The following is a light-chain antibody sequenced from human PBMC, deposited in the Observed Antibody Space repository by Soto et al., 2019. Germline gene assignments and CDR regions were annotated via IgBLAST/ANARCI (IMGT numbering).Light chain of an antibody. Sequence: EIVMTQSPATLSVSPGERATLSCRASKSVSTNLAWYQQKPGQSPRLLIYGASTRATGIPARFSGSGSGTEFTLTISSLQSEDFAAYYCQHYNNWPPYTFGQGTKLEFK. V-gene: IGKV3-15*01. CDR1: KSVSTN. CDR3: QHYNNWPPYT. CDR2: GAS. J-gene: IGKJ2*01.